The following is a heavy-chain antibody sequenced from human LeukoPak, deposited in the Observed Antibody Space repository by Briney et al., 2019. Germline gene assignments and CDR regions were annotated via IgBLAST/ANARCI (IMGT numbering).Heavy chain of an antibody. V-gene: IGHV4-34*01. J-gene: IGHJ4*02. CDR3: ARSGSGSYPAYYFDY. Sequence: PGGSLRLSCAASGFTFSSYAMSWVRQPPGKGLEWIGEINHSGSTNYNPSLKSRVTISVDTSKNQFSLKLSSVTAADTAVYYCARSGSGSYPAYYFDYWGQGTLVTVSS. D-gene: IGHD3-10*01. CDR1: GFTFSSYA. CDR2: INHSGST.